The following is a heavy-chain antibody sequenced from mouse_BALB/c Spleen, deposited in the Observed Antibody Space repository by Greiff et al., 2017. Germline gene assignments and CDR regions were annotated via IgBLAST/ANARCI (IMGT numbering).Heavy chain of an antibody. CDR2: IDPSDSYT. V-gene: IGHV1S127*01. CDR1: GYTFTSYW. J-gene: IGHJ2*01. Sequence: QVQLQQPGAELVKPGASVKMSCKASGYTFTSYWMHWVKQRPGQGLEWIGVIDPSDSYTSYNQKFKGKATLTVDTSSSTAYMQLSSLTSEDSAVYYCTRDYYGNYVDYWGQGTTLTVSS. CDR3: TRDYYGNYVDY. D-gene: IGHD2-1*01.